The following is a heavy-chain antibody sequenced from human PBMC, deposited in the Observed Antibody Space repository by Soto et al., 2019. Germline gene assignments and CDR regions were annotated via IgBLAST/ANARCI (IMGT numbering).Heavy chain of an antibody. CDR1: GGSLATFGSY. J-gene: IGHJ4*02. Sequence: QVQLQESGPGLGHPSQTLSLTCTVSGGSLATFGSYWSWIRQSPEKGLEWIIYMHYSGTTYYNPYLKSRIGISLDTSRNQFSLRLNSVTAADTAVYSCARYYFAPGTSHSHFFDYGGQGIHVTVSS. CDR3: ARYYFAPGTSHSHFFDY. CDR2: MHYSGTT. D-gene: IGHD3-10*01. V-gene: IGHV4-31*03.